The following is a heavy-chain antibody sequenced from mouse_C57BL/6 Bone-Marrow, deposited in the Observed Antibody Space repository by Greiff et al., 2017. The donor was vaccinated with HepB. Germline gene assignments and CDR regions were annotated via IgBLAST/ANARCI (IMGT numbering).Heavy chain of an antibody. CDR3: ARDDDYDPWFAY. D-gene: IGHD2-4*01. J-gene: IGHJ3*01. Sequence: VQLQQSGPELVKPGASVKISCKASGYSFTSYYIHWVKQRPGQGLEWIGWIYPGSGNTKYNEKFKGKATLTADTSSSTAYMQLSSLTSEDSAVYYCARDDDYDPWFAYWGQGTLVTVSA. CDR2: IYPGSGNT. V-gene: IGHV1-66*01. CDR1: GYSFTSYY.